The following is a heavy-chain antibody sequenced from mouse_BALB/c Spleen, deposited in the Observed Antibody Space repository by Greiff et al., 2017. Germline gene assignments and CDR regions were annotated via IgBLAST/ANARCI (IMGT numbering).Heavy chain of an antibody. J-gene: IGHJ3*01. CDR3: ASPSTMITTTWFAY. Sequence: EVMLVESGGGLVQPGGSLKLSCAASGFTFSSYTMSWVRQTPEKRLEWVAYISNGGGSTYYPDTVKGRFTISRDNAKNTLYLQMSSLKSEDTAMYYCASPSTMITTTWFAYWGQGTLVTVSA. CDR1: GFTFSSYT. CDR2: ISNGGGST. V-gene: IGHV5-12-2*01. D-gene: IGHD2-4*01.